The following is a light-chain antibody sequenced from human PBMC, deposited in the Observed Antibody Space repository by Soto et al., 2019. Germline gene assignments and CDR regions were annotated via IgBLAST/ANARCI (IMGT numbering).Light chain of an antibody. J-gene: IGKJ5*01. CDR1: QSVSGRL. CDR2: GAS. Sequence: EIVLTQSPGTLSVSPGERVTLACRASQSVSGRLFAWYQQKPGQTPRLLIYGASHRATGIPDRFSGSGSGTGYTLTINRVEPEDTAVYYCQQYESSPLTFGQGTRLQIK. V-gene: IGKV3-20*01. CDR3: QQYESSPLT.